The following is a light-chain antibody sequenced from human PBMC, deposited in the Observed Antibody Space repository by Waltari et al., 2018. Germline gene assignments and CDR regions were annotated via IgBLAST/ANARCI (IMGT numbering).Light chain of an antibody. J-gene: IGKJ2*01. CDR1: SVLSSCNNENY. CDR2: WAS. CDR3: QQCYNFPYT. V-gene: IGKV4-1*01. Sequence: SVLSSCNNENYLGGYQQKPGEHAKLLVSWASTRESGGPDRLSGSGSGTDFTLTISSLQAEDVAVYYCQQCYNFPYTFGQGTKVEIK.